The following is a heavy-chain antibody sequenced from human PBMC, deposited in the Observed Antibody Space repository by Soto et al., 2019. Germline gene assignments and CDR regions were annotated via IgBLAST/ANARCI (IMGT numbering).Heavy chain of an antibody. V-gene: IGHV3-23*01. Sequence: GSLRLSCAASGFTFSSYAMSWVRQAPGKGLEWVSAISGSGGSTYYADSVKGRFTISRDNSKNTLYLQMNSLRAEDTAVYYCXKDAXVAAIPNYYYYGMDVWGQGTTVTVSS. J-gene: IGHJ6*02. CDR1: GFTFSSYA. CDR2: ISGSGGST. CDR3: XKDAXVAAIPNYYYYGMDV. D-gene: IGHD2-15*01.